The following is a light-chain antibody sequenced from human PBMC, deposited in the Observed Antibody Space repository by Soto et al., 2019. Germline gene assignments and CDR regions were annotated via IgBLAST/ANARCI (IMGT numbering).Light chain of an antibody. CDR1: SSNIGSNY. V-gene: IGLV1-47*01. Sequence: QSVLTQPPSASGTPAQRVTISCSGSSSNIGSNYVYWYQQLPGTAPKLLIYRNNQRPSGVPDRFSGSKSGTSASLAISGLRSEDEADYYCAAWDDSLDVVFGGGTKLTGL. CDR3: AAWDDSLDVV. CDR2: RNN. J-gene: IGLJ2*01.